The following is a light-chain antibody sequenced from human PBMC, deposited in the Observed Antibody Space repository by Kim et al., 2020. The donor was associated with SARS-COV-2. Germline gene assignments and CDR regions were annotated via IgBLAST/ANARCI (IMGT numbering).Light chain of an antibody. CDR3: NSRDSNDNVV. Sequence: VAVGQTGSTRCQGDSLRSYYATWYQKKPGQAPILVNYGKNNRPSGIPDRFSGSSSGNTASLTITGTQAGDEADYYCNSRDSNDNVVFGGGTKLTVL. V-gene: IGLV3-19*01. CDR1: SLRSYY. J-gene: IGLJ2*01. CDR2: GKN.